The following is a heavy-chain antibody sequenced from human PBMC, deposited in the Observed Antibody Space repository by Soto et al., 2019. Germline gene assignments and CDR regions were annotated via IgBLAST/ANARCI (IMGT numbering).Heavy chain of an antibody. CDR1: RGRVNIYY. J-gene: IGHJ1*01. D-gene: IGHD6-19*01. V-gene: IGHV4-34*08. CDR2: INHSGST. Sequence: PSGTLELSCAFYRGRVNIYYWSWILQTPGKGLEWIGEINHSGSTNYNPSLKSRVTISVDTSKNQFSLKLSSVTAADTAVYYCARGSGWFSYFQNSGQGTLVTLSS. CDR3: ARGSGWFSYFQN.